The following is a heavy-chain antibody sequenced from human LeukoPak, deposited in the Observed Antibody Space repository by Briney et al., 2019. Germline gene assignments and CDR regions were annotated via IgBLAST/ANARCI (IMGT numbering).Heavy chain of an antibody. V-gene: IGHV4-59*08. CDR3: AGHHPRNTVDF. Sequence: SETLSLTCTVSGGSISSYYWSWIRQPPGKGLEWIGYIYYSGSTNYNPSLKSRVTVSVDTSKNQFSLKLSSVTAADTAVYYCAGHHPRNTVDFWGQGTLVTVSS. D-gene: IGHD2/OR15-2a*01. J-gene: IGHJ4*02. CDR1: GGSISSYY. CDR2: IYYSGST.